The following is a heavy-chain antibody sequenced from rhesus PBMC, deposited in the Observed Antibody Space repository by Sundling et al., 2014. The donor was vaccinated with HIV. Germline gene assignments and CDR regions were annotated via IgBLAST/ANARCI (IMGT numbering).Heavy chain of an antibody. CDR2: ITYSGST. CDR1: GFSITSSYYY. V-gene: IGHV4-122*02. D-gene: IGHD1-1-1*01. CDR3: VRATWGIGASILPWDDAFDI. Sequence: QVQLQESGPAVVKPSETLSLTCAVSGFSITSSYYYWNWIRQSPGKGLEWIGYITYSGSTTYNPSLKNRVTISRDTSKNQFSLQVTSVTAADTAVYHCVRATWGIGASILPWDDAFDIWGQGLRVTVSS. J-gene: IGHJ3*01.